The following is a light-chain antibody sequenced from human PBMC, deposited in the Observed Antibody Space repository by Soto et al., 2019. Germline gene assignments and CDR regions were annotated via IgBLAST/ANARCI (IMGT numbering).Light chain of an antibody. CDR2: DAS. J-gene: IGKJ1*01. CDR3: QQYNSSSWT. CDR1: QSISSW. Sequence: LHIRQSPCTLCAYISDRVAITYLASQSISSWLAWYQQKPGKAPNLLVYDASSLESGVPSRFSGSGYGTEFTLSMRCLQPDDFATYFCQQYNSSSWTFAQGTKVDIK. V-gene: IGKV1-5*01.